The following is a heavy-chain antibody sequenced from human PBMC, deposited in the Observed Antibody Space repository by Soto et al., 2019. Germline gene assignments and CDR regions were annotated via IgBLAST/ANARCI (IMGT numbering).Heavy chain of an antibody. CDR2: IYYSGST. D-gene: IGHD5-12*01. Sequence: PSETLSLTCTVSGGSISSYYWSWIRQPPGKGLEWIGYIYYSGSTNYNPSLKSRVTISVDTSKNQFSLKLSSVTAADTAVYYCARARRDGYNYVSDYWGQGTLVTVSS. CDR1: GGSISSYY. CDR3: ARARRDGYNYVSDY. V-gene: IGHV4-59*01. J-gene: IGHJ4*02.